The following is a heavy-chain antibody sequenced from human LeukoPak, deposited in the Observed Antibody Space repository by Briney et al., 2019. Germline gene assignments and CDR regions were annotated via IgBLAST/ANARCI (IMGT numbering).Heavy chain of an antibody. Sequence: PSETLSLTCAVYGGSFSGYYWSWIRQPPGKGLEWIGEINHSGSTNYNPSLKSRVTISVDTSKNQFSLKLSSVTAADTAVYYCVRRGWDTAMVPYWGQGTLVTVSS. CDR3: VRRGWDTAMVPY. J-gene: IGHJ4*02. CDR1: GGSFSGYY. D-gene: IGHD5-18*01. CDR2: INHSGST. V-gene: IGHV4-34*01.